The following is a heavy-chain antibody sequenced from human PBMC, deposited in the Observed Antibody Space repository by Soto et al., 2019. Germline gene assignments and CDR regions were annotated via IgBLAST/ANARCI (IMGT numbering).Heavy chain of an antibody. CDR3: ARVDYGSGSYPY. CDR2: IIPILGIA. J-gene: IGHJ4*02. Sequence: QVQLVQSGAEVKKPGSSVKVSCKASGGTFSSYTISWVRQAPGQGLEWMGRIIPILGIANYAQKFQGRVTITADKSTGTAYMELSSLRSEDTAVYYCARVDYGSGSYPYWGQGTLVTVSS. CDR1: GGTFSSYT. V-gene: IGHV1-69*02. D-gene: IGHD3-10*01.